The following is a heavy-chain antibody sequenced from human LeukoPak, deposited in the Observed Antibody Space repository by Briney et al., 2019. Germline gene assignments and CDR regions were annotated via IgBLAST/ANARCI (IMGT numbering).Heavy chain of an antibody. V-gene: IGHV1-2*02. CDR3: ARDPKGLRTVGAFDI. Sequence: GASVKVSCKASGYTFTGYYMHWVRQAPGQGLEWMGWINPNSGGTNYAQKFQGRVTMTRDTSISTAYMELSRLRSDDTAVYYCARDPKGLRTVGAFDIWGQGTMVTVSS. CDR2: INPNSGGT. J-gene: IGHJ3*02. CDR1: GYTFTGYY. D-gene: IGHD5-12*01.